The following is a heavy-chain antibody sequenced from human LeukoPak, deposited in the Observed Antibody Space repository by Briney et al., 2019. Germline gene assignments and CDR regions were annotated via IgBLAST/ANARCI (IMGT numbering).Heavy chain of an antibody. CDR3: ARSIGSYYTMDV. CDR1: GFTFSDYY. J-gene: IGHJ6*02. V-gene: IGHV3-11*01. D-gene: IGHD3-22*01. CDR2: ISGSGSDL. Sequence: PGGSLRLSCVACGFTFSDYYMNWIRQAPGRVLEWVSYISGSGSDLYYADSVKGRFTISRDNAKNSLYLQMNSLRAEDTAVYYCARSIGSYYTMDVWGQGTTVTVSS.